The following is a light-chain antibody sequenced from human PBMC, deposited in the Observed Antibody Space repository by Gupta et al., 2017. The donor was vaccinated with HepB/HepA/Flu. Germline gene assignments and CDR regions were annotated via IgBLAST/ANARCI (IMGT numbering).Light chain of an antibody. CDR2: SVS. J-gene: IGKJ1*01. Sequence: IQMTQSRSSLSASVGDRVTITRRASQSISSYLNWYQQKPGQAPNILVYSVSSLQIGVPLRCSGSGSGTAFTLTSSRLQPEDFANYHRQKSYIRRTFGQGTKVEIK. CDR1: QSISSY. V-gene: IGKV1-39*01. CDR3: QKSYIRRT.